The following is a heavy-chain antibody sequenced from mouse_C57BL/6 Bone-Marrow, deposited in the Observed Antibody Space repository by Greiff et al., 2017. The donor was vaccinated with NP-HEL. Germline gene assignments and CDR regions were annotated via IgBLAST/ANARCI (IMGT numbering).Heavy chain of an antibody. Sequence: QFQLQQPGAELVKPGASVKMSCKASGYTFTSYWITWVKQRPGQGLEWIGDIYPGSGSTNYNEKFKSKATLTVDTSSSTAYMQLSSLTSEDSAVYYCARSGYDYDDGAMDYWGQGTSVTVSS. CDR2: IYPGSGST. V-gene: IGHV1-55*01. D-gene: IGHD2-4*01. J-gene: IGHJ4*01. CDR1: GYTFTSYW. CDR3: ARSGYDYDDGAMDY.